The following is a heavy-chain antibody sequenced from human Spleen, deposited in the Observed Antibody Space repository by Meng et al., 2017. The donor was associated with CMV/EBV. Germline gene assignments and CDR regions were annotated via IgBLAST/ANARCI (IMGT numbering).Heavy chain of an antibody. V-gene: IGHV6-1*01. D-gene: IGHD1-26*01. CDR2: TYYRSKWYN. CDR1: GDSVSSNSAA. J-gene: IGHJ4*02. CDR3: ALASGGSYYYFDY. Sequence: LRLSCALSGDSVSSNSAAWNWIRQSPSRGLEWLGRTYYRSKWYNDYAVSVKSRITINPDTSKNQFSLQLNSVTPEDTTVYYCALASGGSYYYFDYWGQGTLVTVSS.